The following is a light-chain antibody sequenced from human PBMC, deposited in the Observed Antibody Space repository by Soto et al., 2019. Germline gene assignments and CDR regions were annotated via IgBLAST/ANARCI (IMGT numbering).Light chain of an antibody. CDR3: FSFTTDWTHV. CDR2: EVS. J-gene: IGLJ1*01. Sequence: QSALTQPASVSGSPGQSITISCTGTSSDVGAYNYVSWFQQHPGKAPTLIISEVSNRPSGVSNRFSGSKSDNAASLTIPGLQAEDEADYFCFSFTTDWTHVFGTGTKLTVL. V-gene: IGLV2-14*01. CDR1: SSDVGAYNY.